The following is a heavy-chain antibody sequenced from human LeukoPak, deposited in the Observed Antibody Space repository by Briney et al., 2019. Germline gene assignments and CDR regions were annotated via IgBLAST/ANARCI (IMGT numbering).Heavy chain of an antibody. CDR3: ARRTAYMEYFDL. D-gene: IGHD3-16*01. Sequence: GESLKISCKGSGYSFTTYWIGWVRQVPGRGLEWMGTIYPGDSDTTYSPSFQGQVTISADKSTSVAYLQWSSLKASDAAIYYCARRTAYMEYFDLWGRGTLVAVSS. J-gene: IGHJ2*01. CDR2: IYPGDSDT. V-gene: IGHV5-51*01. CDR1: GYSFTTYW.